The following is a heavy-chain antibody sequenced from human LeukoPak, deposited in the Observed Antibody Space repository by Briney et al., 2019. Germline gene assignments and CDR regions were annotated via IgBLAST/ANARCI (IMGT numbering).Heavy chain of an antibody. V-gene: IGHV3-23*01. CDR3: AKAIGYCSSISCSPFDY. J-gene: IGHJ4*02. Sequence: GGSLRHSCAASGFTFNSYAMSWVRQAPGKGLEWVSAISGGGGTTYYADSVKGRFTISRDNSKNTLYLQMNSLRAEDTAVYYCAKAIGYCSSISCSPFDYWGQGTLVTVSS. D-gene: IGHD2-2*01. CDR2: ISGGGGTT. CDR1: GFTFNSYA.